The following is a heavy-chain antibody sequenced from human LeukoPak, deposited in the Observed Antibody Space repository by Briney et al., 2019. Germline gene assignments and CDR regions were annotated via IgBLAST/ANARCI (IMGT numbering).Heavy chain of an antibody. J-gene: IGHJ4*02. CDR2: VDPEDGET. CDR1: GYTFTDYY. CDR3: ATDGSQEYDFWSGYIY. V-gene: IGHV1-69-2*01. Sequence: ASVKVSCKVSGYTFTDYYMHWVQQAPGKGLEWMGLVDPEDGETIYAEKFQGRVTITADTFTDTAHMELSSLRSEDAAVYYSATDGSQEYDFWSGYIYWGQGTLVTVSS. D-gene: IGHD3-3*01.